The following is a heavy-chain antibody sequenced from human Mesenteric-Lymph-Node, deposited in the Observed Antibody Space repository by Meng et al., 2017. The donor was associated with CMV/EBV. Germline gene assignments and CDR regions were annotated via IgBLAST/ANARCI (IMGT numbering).Heavy chain of an antibody. CDR3: ARDRGKYQLLLDY. D-gene: IGHD2-2*01. Sequence: GGSLRLSCAASGFTFNDYYMSWIRQAPGKGLEWVSYISRSGSTIYYADSVKGRFTISRDNSKNTLYLQMNSLRAEDTAVYYCARDRGKYQLLLDYWGQGTLVTVSS. J-gene: IGHJ4*02. CDR1: GFTFNDYY. CDR2: ISRSGSTI. V-gene: IGHV3-11*04.